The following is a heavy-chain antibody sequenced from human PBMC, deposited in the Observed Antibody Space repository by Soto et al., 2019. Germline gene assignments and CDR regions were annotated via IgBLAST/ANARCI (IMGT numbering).Heavy chain of an antibody. V-gene: IGHV1-46*01. J-gene: IGHJ4*02. CDR3: ARGRGSSGWYYFDY. Sequence: QVQLVQSGAEVKKPGASVKLSCKASGDTFSSNYMHWVRQAPGQGLEWVGIINPSGDTTSYARQFQGRVTLTRDSSTNTLYMGLSSLRSGDTALYYCARGRGSSGWYYFDYWGQGTLVTVSS. CDR1: GDTFSSNY. CDR2: INPSGDTT. D-gene: IGHD6-19*01.